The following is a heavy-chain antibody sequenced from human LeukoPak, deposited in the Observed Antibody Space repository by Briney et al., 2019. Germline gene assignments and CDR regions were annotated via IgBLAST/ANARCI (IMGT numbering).Heavy chain of an antibody. CDR1: GYTFTGYY. D-gene: IGHD5-12*01. J-gene: IGHJ4*02. V-gene: IGHV1-2*02. Sequence: ASVKVSCKASGYTFTGYYMHWVRQAPGQGLEWMGWINPNSGGTNYAQKFQGRVTMTRDTSISTAYMELSRLRSDDTAVYYCARDTRYSGYDWPPYFDYWGQGTLVTVSS. CDR2: INPNSGGT. CDR3: ARDTRYSGYDWPPYFDY.